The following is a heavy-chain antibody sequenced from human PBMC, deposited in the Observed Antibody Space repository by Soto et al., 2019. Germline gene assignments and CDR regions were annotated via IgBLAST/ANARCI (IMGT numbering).Heavy chain of an antibody. CDR2: IIPILGIA. D-gene: IGHD1-26*01. CDR3: ACGPRVEGATDY. J-gene: IGHJ4*02. Sequence: QVQLVQSGAEVKKPGSSVKVSCKASGGTFSSYTISWVRQAPGQGLEWMGRIIPILGIANYAQKFQGRVTITADKSTSTADMEVSSLGAEDPAVYYCACGPRVEGATDYCGQGALVTVSS. V-gene: IGHV1-69*02. CDR1: GGTFSSYT.